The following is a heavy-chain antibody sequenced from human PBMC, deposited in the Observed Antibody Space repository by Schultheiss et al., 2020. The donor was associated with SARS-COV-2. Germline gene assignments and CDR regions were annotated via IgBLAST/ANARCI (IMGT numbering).Heavy chain of an antibody. V-gene: IGHV3-7*03. CDR2: IKQDGSEK. CDR3: AHHCGGECSMAWRY. Sequence: GGSLRLSCAASGFTFSSYWMSWVRQAPGKGLEWVANIKQDGSEKYYVDSVKGRFTISRDNAKNSLYLQMNSLRAEDTAVYYCAHHCGGECSMAWRYWGQGTQVTVSS. J-gene: IGHJ4*02. D-gene: IGHD2-21*01. CDR1: GFTFSSYW.